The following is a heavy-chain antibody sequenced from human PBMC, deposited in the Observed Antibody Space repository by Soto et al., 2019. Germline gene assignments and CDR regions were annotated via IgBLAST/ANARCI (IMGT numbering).Heavy chain of an antibody. D-gene: IGHD6-19*01. CDR1: VVSISSNYY. J-gene: IGHJ4*02. V-gene: IGHV4-4*02. Sequence: QVLLQESGPGLVQPSGTLSLSCAVSVVSISSNYYWGWVRQPPGKGLEWLGDISHIGSVNYSPSLMSRVTISMDRSENQFSLKLNSVTAADTAVYYCVRSFGWYAIDYWGQGTLVIVSS. CDR2: ISHIGSV. CDR3: VRSFGWYAIDY.